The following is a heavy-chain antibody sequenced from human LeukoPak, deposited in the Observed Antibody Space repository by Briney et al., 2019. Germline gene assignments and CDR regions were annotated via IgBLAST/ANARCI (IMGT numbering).Heavy chain of an antibody. J-gene: IGHJ5*02. D-gene: IGHD3-10*01. CDR1: RGSISSGNYY. V-gene: IGHV4-61*02. Sequence: SETLSLTCTVSRGSISSGNYYWSWIPQPAGKGLEWIGRFHTRESTNYNPSLKSRVIISVDTSKNQFSLKLNSVTAADTAVYYCARDSRGSHYSGSGSYYNWFDPWGQGTLVTVSS. CDR2: FHTREST. CDR3: ARDSRGSHYSGSGSYYNWFDP.